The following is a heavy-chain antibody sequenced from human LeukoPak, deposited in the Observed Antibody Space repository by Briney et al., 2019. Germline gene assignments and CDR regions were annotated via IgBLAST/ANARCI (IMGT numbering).Heavy chain of an antibody. CDR2: IWYDGSNK. CDR3: AKGSYYDSSGSFYFDY. J-gene: IGHJ4*02. D-gene: IGHD3-22*01. CDR1: GFTFSSYG. Sequence: PGGSLRLSCAASGFTFSSYGMHWVCQAPGKGLEWVAVIWYDGSNKYYADSVKGRFTISRDNSKNTLYLQMNSLRAEDTAVYYCAKGSYYDSSGSFYFDYWGQGTLVTVSS. V-gene: IGHV3-33*06.